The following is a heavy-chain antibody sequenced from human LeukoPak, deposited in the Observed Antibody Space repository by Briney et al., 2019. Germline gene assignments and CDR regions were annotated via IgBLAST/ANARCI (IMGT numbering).Heavy chain of an antibody. CDR3: ATSSPRNYFDH. CDR1: GFIFSTYG. CDR2: IWCDGSQR. D-gene: IGHD1-14*01. Sequence: PGGSLRLSCVASGFIFSTYGLHWVRQSPGRGLEWVAVIWCDGSQRYYADSVKGRFTISRDDSQNTIYLQMDSLRAEDTAVYYCATSSPRNYFDHWGQGTLVTVSS. J-gene: IGHJ4*02. V-gene: IGHV3-33*01.